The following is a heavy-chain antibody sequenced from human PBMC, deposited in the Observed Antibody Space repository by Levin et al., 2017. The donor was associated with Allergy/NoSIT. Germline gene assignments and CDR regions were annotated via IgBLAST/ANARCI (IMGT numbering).Heavy chain of an antibody. CDR3: AKTPYDFWSGYYGGGVGWFDP. CDR1: GFTFSSYA. CDR2: ISGSGGST. J-gene: IGHJ5*02. V-gene: IGHV3-23*01. D-gene: IGHD3-3*01. Sequence: GGSLRLSCAASGFTFSSYAMSWVRQAPGKGLEWVSAISGSGGSTYYADSVKGRFTISRDNSKNTLYLQMNSLRAEDTAVYYCAKTPYDFWSGYYGGGVGWFDPWGQGTLVTVSS.